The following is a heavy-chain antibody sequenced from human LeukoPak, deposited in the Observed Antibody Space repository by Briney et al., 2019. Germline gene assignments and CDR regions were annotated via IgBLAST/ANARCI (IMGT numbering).Heavy chain of an antibody. J-gene: IGHJ5*01. D-gene: IGHD6-13*01. Sequence: PSETLSLTCAVSGGSITSSNWWSWVRQPPGKGLEWIGEIYHSGSTNYNPSLKSRVTVSVDKSKNQFSLKLSSVTAVDTAIYYCARVPLSSWYYSWGQGTLVTVSS. CDR3: ARVPLSSWYYS. CDR2: IYHSGST. V-gene: IGHV4-4*02. CDR1: GGSITSSNW.